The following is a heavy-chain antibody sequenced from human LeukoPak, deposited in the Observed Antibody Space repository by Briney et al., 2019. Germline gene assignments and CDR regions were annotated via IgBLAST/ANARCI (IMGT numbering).Heavy chain of an antibody. CDR1: GFTFSSYW. D-gene: IGHD1-1*01. J-gene: IGHJ5*02. Sequence: GGSLRLSCAASGFTFSSYWMHWVRQAPGKGLVWVSRINSDGSSTSYADSVKGRFTISRDNAKKTLYLQMNSLRAEDTAVYYCAKSEWKLNWFDPWGQGTLVTVSS. V-gene: IGHV3-74*01. CDR3: AKSEWKLNWFDP. CDR2: INSDGSST.